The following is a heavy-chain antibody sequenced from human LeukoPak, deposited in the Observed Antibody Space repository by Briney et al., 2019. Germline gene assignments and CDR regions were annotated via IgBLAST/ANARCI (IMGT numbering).Heavy chain of an antibody. CDR1: GYTFTGYY. J-gene: IGHJ5*02. D-gene: IGHD3-10*01. CDR3: ARDWINYYGSGSYYNWFDP. CDR2: INPNSGGT. Sequence: ALVKVSCKASGYTFTGYYMHWVRQAPGQGLEWMGWINPNSGGTNYAQKFQGRVTMTRDTSISTAYMELSRLRSDDTAVYYCARDWINYYGSGSYYNWFDPWGQGTLVTVSS. V-gene: IGHV1-2*02.